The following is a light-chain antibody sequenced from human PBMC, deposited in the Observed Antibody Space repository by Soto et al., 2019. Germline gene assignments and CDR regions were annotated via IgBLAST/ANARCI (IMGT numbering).Light chain of an antibody. CDR2: DAY. CDR3: QKSDHLPL. V-gene: IGKV1-33*01. CDR1: QDISRF. Sequence: DIQMTQSPSSLSASVGDRVTITCQASQDISRFLNWYQAKPGQAPKLVIYDAYNLETGVPSTFSGSGYGTLFTFTISGLRPEDIATYYCQKSDHLPLFGPGTKVDLK. J-gene: IGKJ3*01.